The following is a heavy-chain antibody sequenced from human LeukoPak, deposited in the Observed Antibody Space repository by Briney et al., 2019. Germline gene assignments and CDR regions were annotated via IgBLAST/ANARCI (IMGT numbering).Heavy chain of an antibody. CDR2: ISSSSRTI. J-gene: IGHJ4*02. V-gene: IGHV3-48*01. D-gene: IGHD2-2*01. CDR3: AKGFYIVQVPAAHPYFDC. Sequence: GGSLRLSCAASGFTFSSYSMNWVRQAPGEGLEWGSYISSSSRTIYYAASVKGRFTISRDNSKNTLYLQMNSLRAEDTAVYYCAKGFYIVQVPAAHPYFDCWGQGTLVTVSS. CDR1: GFTFSSYS.